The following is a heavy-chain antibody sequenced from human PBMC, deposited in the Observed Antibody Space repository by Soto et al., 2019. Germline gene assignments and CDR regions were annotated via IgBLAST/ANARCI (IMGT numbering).Heavy chain of an antibody. CDR3: AKDMGRAAVGPTHYFDY. J-gene: IGHJ4*02. D-gene: IGHD1-26*01. CDR2: ISYDGSKK. Sequence: GGSLRLSCAASGLTFSRSGMHWVRQAPGKGLEWVALISYDGSKKYYADSVKGRFTISRDNSKNTLYLQMNSLRPEDTALYYCAKDMGRAAVGPTHYFDYWGQGTPVTVSS. CDR1: GLTFSRSG. V-gene: IGHV3-30*18.